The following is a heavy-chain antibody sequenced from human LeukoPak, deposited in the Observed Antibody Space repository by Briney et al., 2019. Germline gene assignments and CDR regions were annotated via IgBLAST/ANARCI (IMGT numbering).Heavy chain of an antibody. CDR3: ARDRVYCGSTSCYAYYFDY. Sequence: PGGSLRLSCAASGFTFSSYAMSWVRQAPGKGLEWVSSISGSGGFTYYVDSVKGRFTISRDISKNTLYLQMESLRAEDTAVYYCARDRVYCGSTSCYAYYFDYWGQGTLVTVSS. J-gene: IGHJ4*02. CDR2: ISGSGGFT. V-gene: IGHV3-23*01. D-gene: IGHD2-2*01. CDR1: GFTFSSYA.